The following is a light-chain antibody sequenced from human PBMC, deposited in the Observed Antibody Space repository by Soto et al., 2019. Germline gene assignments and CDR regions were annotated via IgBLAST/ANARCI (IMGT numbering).Light chain of an antibody. CDR1: QSIITS. CDR2: KAS. CDR3: QQYNSYSRT. V-gene: IGKV1-5*03. J-gene: IGKJ1*01. Sequence: DIQMTQYPSTLSASVGDRVTITCRASQSIITSLAWYQQKPGKAPKLLIYKASSLQSGVPSRFSGSGSGTEFTLTISSLQPDDFATYYCQQYNSYSRTFGQGTNVDIK.